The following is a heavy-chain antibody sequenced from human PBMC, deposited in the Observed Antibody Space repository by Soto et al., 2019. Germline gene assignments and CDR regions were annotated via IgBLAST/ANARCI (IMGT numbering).Heavy chain of an antibody. CDR3: ARGTQDSIYDFWSGYYFDY. J-gene: IGHJ4*02. CDR2: ISAYNGNT. Sequence: SVKVSCKASGYTFTSYGISWVRQAPGQGLEWMGWISAYNGNTNYAQKLQGRVTMTTDTSTSTAYMELRSLRSDDTAVYYCARGTQDSIYDFWSGYYFDYWGQGTLVTVSS. V-gene: IGHV1-18*01. D-gene: IGHD3-3*01. CDR1: GYTFTSYG.